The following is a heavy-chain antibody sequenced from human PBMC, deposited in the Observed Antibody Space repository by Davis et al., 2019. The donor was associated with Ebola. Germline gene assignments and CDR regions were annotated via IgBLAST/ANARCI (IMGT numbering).Heavy chain of an antibody. CDR2: ISWNRAGI. D-gene: IGHD1-26*01. CDR1: AVTFVHSS. CDR3: ARRAGELLVN. Sequence: SLKISCAVSAVTFVHSSMHWVRQAPGKGLAWVSGISWNRAGIGYADSVKGRFTISRDNANNSLYLQMNSLRAEDTALYYCARRAGELLVNWGQGTLVTVSS. J-gene: IGHJ4*02. V-gene: IGHV3-9*01.